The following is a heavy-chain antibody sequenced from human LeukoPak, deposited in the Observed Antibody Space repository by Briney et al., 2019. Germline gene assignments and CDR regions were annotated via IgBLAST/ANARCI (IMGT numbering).Heavy chain of an antibody. Sequence: ASVKVSCKASGYSFTNFDVNWVRQTTGQGPEWMGWMNKNSGNKEYAQKFQGRVTMTMHTSITTVHMELSSLRSEDTAVYYCARGPQWRGDYYYMDVWGRGTTVIVSS. CDR2: MNKNSGNK. V-gene: IGHV1-8*01. D-gene: IGHD6-19*01. CDR1: GYSFTNFD. CDR3: ARGPQWRGDYYYMDV. J-gene: IGHJ6*03.